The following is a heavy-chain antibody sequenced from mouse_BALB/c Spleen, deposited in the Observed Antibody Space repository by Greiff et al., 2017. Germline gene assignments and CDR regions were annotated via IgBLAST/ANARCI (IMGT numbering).Heavy chain of an antibody. V-gene: IGHV3-6*02. CDR2: ISYDGSN. Sequence: VQLKESGPGLVKPSQSLSLTCSVTGYSITSGYYWNWIRQFPGNKLEWMGYISYDGSNNYNPSLKNRISITRDTSKNQFFLKLNSVTTEDTATYYCARDGPGWFAYWGQGTLVTVSA. CDR3: ARDGPGWFAY. J-gene: IGHJ3*01. CDR1: GYSITSGYY.